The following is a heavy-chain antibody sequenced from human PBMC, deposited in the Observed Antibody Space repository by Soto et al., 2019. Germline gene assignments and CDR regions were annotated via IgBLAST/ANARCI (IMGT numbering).Heavy chain of an antibody. D-gene: IGHD6-6*01. CDR3: ARDLGGAAPVDY. CDR1: GDTFIISA. CDR2: LVPFFGKS. Sequence: QVQLAQSGAEVRKPGSSVKVSCKASGDTFIISAITWVRQAPGQGLEWVGGLVPFFGKSKYGPKFEGRVTFTADESTRTAYMELSPLTSDDTAVYYCARDLGGAAPVDYWGQGTLVTVSS. J-gene: IGHJ4*02. V-gene: IGHV1-69*01.